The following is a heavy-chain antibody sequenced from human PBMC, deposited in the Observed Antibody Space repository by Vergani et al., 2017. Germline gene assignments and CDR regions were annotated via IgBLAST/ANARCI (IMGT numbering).Heavy chain of an antibody. CDR1: ADSISSGSYY. V-gene: IGHV4-39*01. D-gene: IGHD6-19*01. Sequence: QLLLQQSGPGLVKPSETLFLTCTVSADSISSGSYYWGWIRQPPGKSLEWIGSIYYSGLTYYNPSLKSRVAISVDTSKNQFSLKVTSVTAADTAVYFCARQXPGSGWSPGDFDDWGQGILVTVSS. CDR3: ARQXPGSGWSPGDFDD. CDR2: IYYSGLT. J-gene: IGHJ4*02.